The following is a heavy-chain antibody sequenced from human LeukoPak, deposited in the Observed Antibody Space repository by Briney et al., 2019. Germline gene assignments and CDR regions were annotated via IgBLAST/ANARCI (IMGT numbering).Heavy chain of an antibody. J-gene: IGHJ4*02. CDR3: TRRVGALYYFDY. D-gene: IGHD1-26*01. Sequence: GGSLRLSCAASRFTFNNYGMHWVRQAPGKGLEWLAFIRYDGSDKYYADSVKGRFTISRDNSKNTLYLQMNSLRAEDTAVYYWTRRVGALYYFDYWGQGSQVTVS. CDR2: IRYDGSDK. CDR1: RFTFNNYG. V-gene: IGHV3-30*02.